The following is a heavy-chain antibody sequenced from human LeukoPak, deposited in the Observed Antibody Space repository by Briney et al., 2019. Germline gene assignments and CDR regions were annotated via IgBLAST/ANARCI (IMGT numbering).Heavy chain of an antibody. CDR2: ISSSGSTI. CDR1: GFTFSSYE. CDR3: ARENSSGCIDY. D-gene: IGHD6-19*01. V-gene: IGHV3-48*03. Sequence: PGGSLRLSCAASGFTFSSYEMNWVRQAPGKGLEWVSYISSSGSTIYYADSVKGRFTISRDNAKNSLYLQMNSLRAEDTAVYYCARENSSGCIDYWGQGTLVTVSS. J-gene: IGHJ4*02.